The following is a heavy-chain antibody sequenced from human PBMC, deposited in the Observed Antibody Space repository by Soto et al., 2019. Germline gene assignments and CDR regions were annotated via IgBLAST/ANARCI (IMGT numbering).Heavy chain of an antibody. CDR3: ARGQPVPGGRYYFYYGFDV. V-gene: IGHV4-30-2*06. J-gene: IGHJ6*02. CDR2: IYYSGST. Sequence: SETLSLTCVVSGGSISSGAYSWSWIRQSPGKGLEWIGYIYYSGSTYYNPSLKSRVAISLDRSKNQFSLRLNSVTAADTAVYYCARGQPVPGGRYYFYYGFDVWGRGTTVTVSS. CDR1: GGSISSGAYS. D-gene: IGHD3-10*01.